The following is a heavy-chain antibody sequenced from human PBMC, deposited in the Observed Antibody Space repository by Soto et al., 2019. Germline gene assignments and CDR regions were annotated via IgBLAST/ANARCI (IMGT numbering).Heavy chain of an antibody. D-gene: IGHD3-9*01. CDR3: ARARVLRYFDWLQGVNSYYGMDV. Sequence: ASVKVSCKASGYTFTSYYMHWVRQAPGQGLEWMGIINPSGGSTSYAQKFQGRVTMTRDTSTSTVYMELSSLRSEDTAVYYCARARVLRYFDWLQGVNSYYGMDVWGQGTTVTVSS. CDR1: GYTFTSYY. V-gene: IGHV1-46*01. CDR2: INPSGGST. J-gene: IGHJ6*02.